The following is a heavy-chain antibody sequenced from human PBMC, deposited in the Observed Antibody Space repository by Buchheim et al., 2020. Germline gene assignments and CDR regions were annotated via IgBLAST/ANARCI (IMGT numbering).Heavy chain of an antibody. V-gene: IGHV3-11*01. CDR2: ISTSDSPM. J-gene: IGHJ4*02. CDR3: AREAPQGFSGSYYRGGRGVPFDY. D-gene: IGHD1-26*01. Sequence: QVHLVESGGGSVKPGGSLRLSCAASGFTFSDYYMSWIRQAPGKGLEWVSYISTSDSPMYYADSVKGRFTISRDNAKDSLYLQMNSLRAEDTAVYYCAREAPQGFSGSYYRGGRGVPFDYWGQGTL. CDR1: GFTFSDYY.